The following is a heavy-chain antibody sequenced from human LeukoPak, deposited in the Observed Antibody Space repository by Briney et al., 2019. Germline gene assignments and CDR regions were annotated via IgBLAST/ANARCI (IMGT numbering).Heavy chain of an antibody. V-gene: IGHV1-69*04. CDR1: RGTFLTST. CDR3: AREGGYFGSLDS. D-gene: IGHD3-10*01. J-gene: IGHJ4*02. CDR2: FIPRLGIP. Sequence: ASVKVSSKASRGTFLTSTISWVRQAPGQGLEWMGRFIPRLGIPNYAQKFQGRVTITADKATNTAIMELSRLRSEDTAVYFYAREGGYFGSLDSWGQGTLVTVSS.